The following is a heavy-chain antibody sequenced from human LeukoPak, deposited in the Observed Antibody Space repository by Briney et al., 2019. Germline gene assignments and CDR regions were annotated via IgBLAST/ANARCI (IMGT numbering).Heavy chain of an antibody. Sequence: SVKVSCKASGYTFTSYGISWVRQAPGQGLEWIGRIIPILGIANYAQKFQGRVTITADKSTSTAYMELSSLRSEDTAVYYCARMVSDAALGYYYYMDVWGKGTTVTVSS. J-gene: IGHJ6*03. CDR3: ARMVSDAALGYYYYMDV. CDR2: IIPILGIA. V-gene: IGHV1-69*04. CDR1: GYTFTSYG. D-gene: IGHD3-10*01.